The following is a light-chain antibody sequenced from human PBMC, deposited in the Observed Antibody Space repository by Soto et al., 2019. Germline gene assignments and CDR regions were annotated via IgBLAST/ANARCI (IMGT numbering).Light chain of an antibody. J-gene: IGKJ1*01. CDR3: QQRSTWA. Sequence: EIVLTQSPATLSLSPGERATLSCRASQSVSSYLAWYQQKPGQAPRLFIYDASNRATGIPARFSGSGSGTDFTLTISSLEPEDFAVYYCQQRSTWAFGQGTKVDI. CDR1: QSVSSY. V-gene: IGKV3-11*01. CDR2: DAS.